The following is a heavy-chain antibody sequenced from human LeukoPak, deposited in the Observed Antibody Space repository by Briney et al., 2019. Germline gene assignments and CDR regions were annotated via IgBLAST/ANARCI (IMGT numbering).Heavy chain of an antibody. J-gene: IGHJ5*02. CDR1: GGSFSGYY. Sequence: SETLSLTCAVYGGSFSGYYWSWIRQPPGKGLEWIGYIYYGGSTNYNPSLKSRVTISVDTSKNQFSLKLSSVTAADTAVYYCASHPKGYYYDSSGLPWGQGTLVTVSS. V-gene: IGHV4-34*11. CDR2: IYYGGST. D-gene: IGHD3-22*01. CDR3: ASHPKGYYYDSSGLP.